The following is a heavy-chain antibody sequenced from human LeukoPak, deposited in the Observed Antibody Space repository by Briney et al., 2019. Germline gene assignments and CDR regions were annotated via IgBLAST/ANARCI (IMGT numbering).Heavy chain of an antibody. CDR1: GFTFSSYA. J-gene: IGHJ6*02. Sequence: QSGGSLRLSCAASGFTFSSYAMTWVRQAPGKGLEWVANIKQDESEKYYVDSVKGRFTISRDNAKNSLYLQMNSLRAEDTAVYYCARKNGMDVWGQGTTVTVSS. CDR2: IKQDESEK. V-gene: IGHV3-7*01. CDR3: ARKNGMDV.